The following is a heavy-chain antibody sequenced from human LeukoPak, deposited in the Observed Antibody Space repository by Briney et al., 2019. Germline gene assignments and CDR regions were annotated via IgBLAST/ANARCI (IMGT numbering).Heavy chain of an antibody. CDR3: ARTRSPDYGGNSYYFDY. D-gene: IGHD4-23*01. CDR1: GGSISSSGHY. V-gene: IGHV4-39*07. J-gene: IGHJ4*02. Sequence: PSETLSLTCSVSGGSISSSGHYWGWIRQSPEKGLDWIGSIYSNGNTYYNPSVKSRVTISVDTSKNQFSLKLTSVTAADTAVYYCARTRSPDYGGNSYYFDYWGQGTLVTVSS. CDR2: IYSNGNT.